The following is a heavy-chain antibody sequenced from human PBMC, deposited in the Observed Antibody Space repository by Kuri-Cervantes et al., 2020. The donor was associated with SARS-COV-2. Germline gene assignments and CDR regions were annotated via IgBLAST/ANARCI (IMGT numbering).Heavy chain of an antibody. Sequence: ASVKVSCKASGYTFTSYGINWVQQATGQGLEWMGWMNPNSGNTGYAQKFQGRVTMTRNTSISTAYMELSSLRSEDTAVYYCARGTRMVRGWGYWGQGTLVTVSS. CDR2: MNPNSGNT. CDR3: ARGTRMVRGWGY. D-gene: IGHD3-10*01. J-gene: IGHJ4*02. V-gene: IGHV1-8*02. CDR1: GYTFTSYG.